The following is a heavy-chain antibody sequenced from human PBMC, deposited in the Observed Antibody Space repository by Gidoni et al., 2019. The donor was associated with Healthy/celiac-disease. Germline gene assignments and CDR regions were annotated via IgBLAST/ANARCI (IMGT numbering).Heavy chain of an antibody. V-gene: IGHV4-34*01. Sequence: NPSLKSRVTISVDTSKNQFSLKLSSVTAADTAVYYCASPRLWFRYWGQGTLVTVSS. J-gene: IGHJ4*02. CDR3: ASPRLWFRY. D-gene: IGHD5-18*01.